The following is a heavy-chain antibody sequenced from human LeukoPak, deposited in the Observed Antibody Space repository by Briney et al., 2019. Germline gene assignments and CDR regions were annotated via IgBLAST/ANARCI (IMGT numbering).Heavy chain of an antibody. CDR3: AKDGQEMGSPDYFDS. CDR2: IFSGGST. V-gene: IGHV3-66*01. D-gene: IGHD2-8*01. Sequence: GGSLRLSCAASGFTVSSNYMSWVRQAPGKGLEWVSVIFSGGSTYYADSVKGRFTISRDNSKNTLFLQMNSLRVEDTAVYYCAKDGQEMGSPDYFDSWGQGTLLSVSS. CDR1: GFTVSSNY. J-gene: IGHJ4*02.